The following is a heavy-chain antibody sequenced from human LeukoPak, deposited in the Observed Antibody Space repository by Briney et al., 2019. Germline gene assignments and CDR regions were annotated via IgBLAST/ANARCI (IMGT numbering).Heavy chain of an antibody. CDR1: GYTFTSYY. CDR2: INPSGGAT. Sequence: GASVTVSCKASGYTFTSYYVHWVRQAPGQGREGMGIINPSGGATRYAQKFQGRVTMTRDMSTSTVYMDLSSLRSDDTALYYCARDRDRSGSDLFDYWGQGTLVTVSS. CDR3: ARDRDRSGSDLFDY. V-gene: IGHV1-46*01. D-gene: IGHD3-22*01. J-gene: IGHJ4*02.